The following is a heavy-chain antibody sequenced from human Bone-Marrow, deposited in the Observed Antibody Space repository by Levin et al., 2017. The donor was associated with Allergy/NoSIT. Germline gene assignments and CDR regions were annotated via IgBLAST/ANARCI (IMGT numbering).Heavy chain of an antibody. J-gene: IGHJ4*02. D-gene: IGHD3-22*01. Sequence: GASVKVSCAASEFTFSTYAMHWVRQAPGKGLEWVAVISSDGSKEHYADSVKGRFTISRDNSKNTLYLQMNSLRREDTAMYYCAREKVTMMVEIIESSFDFWGQGTLVTVSS. V-gene: IGHV3-30-3*01. CDR3: AREKVTMMVEIIESSFDF. CDR1: EFTFSTYA. CDR2: ISSDGSKE.